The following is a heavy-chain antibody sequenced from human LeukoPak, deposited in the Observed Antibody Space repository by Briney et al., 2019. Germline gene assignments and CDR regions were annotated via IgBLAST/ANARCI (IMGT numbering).Heavy chain of an antibody. J-gene: IGHJ3*02. Sequence: SETLSLTCTVSGGSISSSSYYWGWIRQPPGKGLEWIGSIYYSGSTYYNPSLKSRVTISVDTSKNQFSLKLSSVTAADTAVYYCARGLEYSSSWYPDDAFDIWGQGTMVTVSS. D-gene: IGHD6-13*01. V-gene: IGHV4-39*07. CDR2: IYYSGST. CDR3: ARGLEYSSSWYPDDAFDI. CDR1: GGSISSSSYY.